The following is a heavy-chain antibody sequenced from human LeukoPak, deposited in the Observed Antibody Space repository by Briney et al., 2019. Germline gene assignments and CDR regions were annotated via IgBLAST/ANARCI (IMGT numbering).Heavy chain of an antibody. J-gene: IGHJ4*02. D-gene: IGHD3-22*01. V-gene: IGHV1-46*01. CDR2: INPSGGST. CDR3: ARDSSGSHYYDSSGYSY. Sequence: ASVKVSCKASGYTFTSYGISWVRQAPGQGLEWMGIINPSGGSTSYAQKFQGRVTMTRDTSTSTVYMELSSLRSEDTAVYYCARDSSGSHYYDSSGYSYWGQGTLVAVSS. CDR1: GYTFTSYG.